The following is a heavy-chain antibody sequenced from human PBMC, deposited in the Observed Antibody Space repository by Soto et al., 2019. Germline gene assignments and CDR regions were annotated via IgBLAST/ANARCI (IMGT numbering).Heavy chain of an antibody. Sequence: GGSLRLSCAASGFTFTRYSMNWVRQAPGKGLEWVSSISNTTNYIYYGDSMKGRFTISRDNAKNSLYLEMNSLRAEDTAVYYCARESEDLTSNFDYWGQGTMVTVSS. CDR2: ISNTTNYI. V-gene: IGHV3-21*06. CDR1: GFTFTRYS. CDR3: ARESEDLTSNFDY. J-gene: IGHJ4*02.